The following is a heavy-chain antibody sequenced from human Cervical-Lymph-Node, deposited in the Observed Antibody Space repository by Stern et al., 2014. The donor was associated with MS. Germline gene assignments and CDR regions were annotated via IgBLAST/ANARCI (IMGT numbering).Heavy chain of an antibody. J-gene: IGHJ2*01. Sequence: VQLVESGGGLVQPGRSLRLSCVASGFVFDDYAMHWVRQAQGKGMVWVSGITWNSGTIDYADSVKGRFSISRENGKNSLYLQMTRLTLEDTAFYYCARTAIFGENWYFDLWGRGTLVTVSS. CDR2: ITWNSGTI. CDR3: ARTAIFGENWYFDL. V-gene: IGHV3-9*01. D-gene: IGHD3-3*01. CDR1: GFVFDDYA.